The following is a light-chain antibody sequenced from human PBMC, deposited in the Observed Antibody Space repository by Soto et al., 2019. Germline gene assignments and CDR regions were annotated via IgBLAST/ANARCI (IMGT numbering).Light chain of an antibody. CDR2: GAS. J-gene: IGKJ4*01. CDR3: QQYSNWPLT. V-gene: IGKV3-15*01. Sequence: EIVMTQSPATLSVSPGERATLSCRASQNILSNLAWYQRKPGQAPRLLIYGASTRATGIPARFSGSGSGTEFTLTISSLQSEEFAVYYCQQYSNWPLTVGGGTKVDIK. CDR1: QNILSN.